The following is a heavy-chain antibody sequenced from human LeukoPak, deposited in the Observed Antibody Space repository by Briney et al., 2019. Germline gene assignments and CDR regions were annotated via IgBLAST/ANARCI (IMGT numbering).Heavy chain of an antibody. J-gene: IGHJ5*02. V-gene: IGHV5-51*01. Sequence: GESLKISCKGSGYSFTSYWIGWVRQMPGKGLEWMGIIYPGDSDTRYSPSFQGQVTISADKSISTAYLQWSSLKASDTAMYYCARHIAGNYYDSSGPNPWFDPWGQGTLVTVSS. CDR2: IYPGDSDT. CDR1: GYSFTSYW. CDR3: ARHIAGNYYDSSGPNPWFDP. D-gene: IGHD3-22*01.